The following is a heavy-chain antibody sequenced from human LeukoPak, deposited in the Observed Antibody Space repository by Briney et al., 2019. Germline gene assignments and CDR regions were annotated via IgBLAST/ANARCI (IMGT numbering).Heavy chain of an antibody. J-gene: IGHJ4*02. D-gene: IGHD6-13*01. CDR3: ASESGPYSSSWIDY. CDR2: ISYDGSNK. Sequence: SGGSLRLSCAASGFTFNNYGMHWVRQAPGKGLEWVAVISYDGSNKYYADSVKGRFTISRDNSKNTLYLQMNSLRAEDTAVYYCASESGPYSSSWIDYWGQGTLVTVSS. V-gene: IGHV3-30*03. CDR1: GFTFNNYG.